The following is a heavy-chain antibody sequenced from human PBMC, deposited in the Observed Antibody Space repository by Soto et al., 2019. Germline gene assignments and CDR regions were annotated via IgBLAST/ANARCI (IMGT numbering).Heavy chain of an antibody. CDR2: MYFGGSF. J-gene: IGHJ5*02. Sequence: SETLSLTCTVSGASVSDGYWSLLRQPPGKGLEWIGFMYFGGSFNYNPSLTSRVTLSVETSKNQFSMRVTSVTAADTAVYYCARSYYDSTGFAVDPWGQGTLVTVS. CDR3: ARSYYDSTGFAVDP. V-gene: IGHV4-59*02. CDR1: GASVSDGY. D-gene: IGHD3-22*01.